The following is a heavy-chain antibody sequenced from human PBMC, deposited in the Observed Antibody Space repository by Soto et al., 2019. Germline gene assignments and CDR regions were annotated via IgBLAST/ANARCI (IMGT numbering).Heavy chain of an antibody. J-gene: IGHJ3*02. D-gene: IGHD6-19*01. CDR2: ISNSGGST. CDR1: GFIFTSYA. V-gene: IGHV3-23*01. Sequence: EVQLLESGGGLVQPGGSLRLSCAASGFIFTSYAMSWVRQAPGKGLEWVSGISNSGGSTDYADSVKGRFFISRDNSKNTLYRQMNSLRAEDTAVFYCARSGWHDAFDIWGQGTMVTVSS. CDR3: ARSGWHDAFDI.